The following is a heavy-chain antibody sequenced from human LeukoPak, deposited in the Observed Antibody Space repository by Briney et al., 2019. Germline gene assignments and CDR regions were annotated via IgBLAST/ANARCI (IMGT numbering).Heavy chain of an antibody. CDR2: ISSSGSNI. V-gene: IGHV3-48*03. Sequence: GGSLRLSCAASGFTFSSYEMNWVRQAPGKGLEWVSYISSSGSNIKYADSVKGRFTVARGNAKNSVYLQMNSLRAEDTAVYYCARDIKGQYQDAFDIWGQGTMVTVSS. D-gene: IGHD2-2*01. CDR1: GFTFSSYE. J-gene: IGHJ3*02. CDR3: ARDIKGQYQDAFDI.